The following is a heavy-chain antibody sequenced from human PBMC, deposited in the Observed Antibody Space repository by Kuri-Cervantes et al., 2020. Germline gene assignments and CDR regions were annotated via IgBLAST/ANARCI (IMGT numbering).Heavy chain of an antibody. D-gene: IGHD6-19*01. CDR3: ARASSGWWENWFDP. CDR1: GYTFTSYG. J-gene: IGHJ5*02. Sequence: ASVKVSCKASGYTFTSYGISWVRQAPGQGLEWMGWISAYNGNTNYAQKFQGRVTMTRDTSISTAYMELSRLRSDDTAVYYCARASSGWWENWFDPWGQGTLVTVSS. CDR2: ISAYNGNT. V-gene: IGHV1-18*01.